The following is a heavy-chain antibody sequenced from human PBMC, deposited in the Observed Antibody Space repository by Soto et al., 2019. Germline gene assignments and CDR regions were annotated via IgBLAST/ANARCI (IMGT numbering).Heavy chain of an antibody. V-gene: IGHV4-31*03. Sequence: QVQLQESGPGLVKPSQTLSLTCTVSGGSISSGGYYWSWIRQHPGKGLEWIGYIYYSGSTYYNPSLKSRVTISVDTSKNQFSLKLSSVTAADTAVYYCARGNDIAAPVYYYGMDVWGQGTTVTVSS. D-gene: IGHD6-6*01. CDR1: GGSISSGGYY. CDR2: IYYSGST. CDR3: ARGNDIAAPVYYYGMDV. J-gene: IGHJ6*02.